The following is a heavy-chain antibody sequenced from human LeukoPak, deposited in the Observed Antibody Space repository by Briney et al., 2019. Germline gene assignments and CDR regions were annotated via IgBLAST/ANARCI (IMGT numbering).Heavy chain of an antibody. J-gene: IGHJ6*02. D-gene: IGHD2-21*02. CDR2: IKQDGSEK. CDR1: GFTFSSYW. Sequence: PGGSLRLSCAASGFTFSSYWMSWVRQAPGKGLEWVANIKQDGSEKYYVDSVKGRFTISRDNTNHSLYLQMNSLRAEDTAVYHCMMSLTAHYYYGMDVWGQGTAVTVSS. CDR3: MMSLTAHYYYGMDV. V-gene: IGHV3-7*02.